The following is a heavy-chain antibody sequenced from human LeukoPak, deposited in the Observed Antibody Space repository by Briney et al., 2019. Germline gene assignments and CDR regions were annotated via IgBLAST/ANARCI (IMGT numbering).Heavy chain of an antibody. CDR1: GFTFSSYG. V-gene: IGHV3-30*02. CDR2: IRYDGSNK. J-gene: IGHJ5*02. Sequence: GGSLRLSCAASGFTFSSYGMHWVRQAPGKGLEWVAFIRYDGSNKYYADSVKGRFTISRDNSKNTLYLQMNSLRSEDTAVYYCARLTVAGTGWFDPWGQGTLVTVSS. CDR3: ARLTVAGTGWFDP. D-gene: IGHD6-19*01.